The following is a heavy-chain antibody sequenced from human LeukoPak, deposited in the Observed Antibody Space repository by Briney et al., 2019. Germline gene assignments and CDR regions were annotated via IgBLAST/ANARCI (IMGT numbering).Heavy chain of an antibody. J-gene: IGHJ4*02. CDR1: GFTVSGNY. V-gene: IGHV3-53*01. D-gene: IGHD5/OR15-5a*01. CDR3: ARGGYRVYDYLFEY. CDR2: IYSGGST. Sequence: PGGSLRLSCAASGFTVSGNYMSWVRQAPGKGLEWVSVIYSGGSTYYADSVKGRFTISRDNSTNTLYLQMNSLRDDHTAIYYCARGGYRVYDYLFEYWGQGTLVTVSS.